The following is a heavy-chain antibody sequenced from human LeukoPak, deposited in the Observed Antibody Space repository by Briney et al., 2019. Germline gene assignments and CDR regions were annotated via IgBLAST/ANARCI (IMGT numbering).Heavy chain of an antibody. Sequence: GGSLRLSCAASGFTFSSYGMDWVRQAPGTGLQWVSYISSGRPTINYADSVRGRFTVSRDNAKSSLYLQMNNLRVEDTAVYYCARGGAARPDYWGQGTLVTVSS. CDR3: ARGGAARPDY. D-gene: IGHD6-6*01. CDR1: GFTFSSYG. V-gene: IGHV3-48*04. J-gene: IGHJ4*02. CDR2: ISSGRPTI.